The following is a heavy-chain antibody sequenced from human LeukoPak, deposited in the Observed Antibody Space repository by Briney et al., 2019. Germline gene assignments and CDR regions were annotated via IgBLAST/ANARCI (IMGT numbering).Heavy chain of an antibody. CDR3: ARALTDYSQQPSDAFDI. CDR2: INTNTGNP. D-gene: IGHD1/OR15-1a*01. CDR1: GYTFTSYT. J-gene: IGHJ3*02. V-gene: IGHV7-4-1*02. Sequence: ASVKVSCKASGYTFTSYTMNWVRQAPGQGLEWMGWINTNTGNPTYAQGFTGRFVFSLDTSVSTAYLQISSLKAEDTAVYYCARALTDYSQQPSDAFDIWGQGTMVTVSS.